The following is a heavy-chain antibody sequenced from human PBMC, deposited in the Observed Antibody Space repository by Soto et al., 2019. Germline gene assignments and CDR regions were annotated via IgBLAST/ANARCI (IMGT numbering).Heavy chain of an antibody. CDR1: GFSLTNDGMG. CDR3: ARADDSYSVDY. Sequence: QVTLKESGPVLVKPTEPLTLTCTVSGFSLTNDGMGVSWIRQTPGKALEWLAHIFSNDVKYYTTSLRSRLTISKDTSKSHVVLTMTNVDPADTATYYCARADDSYSVDYWGQGTLVTVSS. CDR2: IFSNDVK. D-gene: IGHD2-15*01. V-gene: IGHV2-26*01. J-gene: IGHJ4*02.